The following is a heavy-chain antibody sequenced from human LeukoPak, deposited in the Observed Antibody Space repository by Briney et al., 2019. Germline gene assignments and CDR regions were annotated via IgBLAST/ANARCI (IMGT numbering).Heavy chain of an antibody. CDR3: ARGPSHGAFDI. V-gene: IGHV1-2*02. J-gene: IGHJ3*02. CDR2: INPNDAGT. CDR1: GHTFTSYF. Sequence: GASVKVSCKASGHTFTSYFIHWLRQAPGQGLEWMGDINPNDAGTQYAQKFQGRVTVTRDTSISTVYMELSRLTSDDSAVYYCARGPSHGAFDIWGQGTMVSVSS.